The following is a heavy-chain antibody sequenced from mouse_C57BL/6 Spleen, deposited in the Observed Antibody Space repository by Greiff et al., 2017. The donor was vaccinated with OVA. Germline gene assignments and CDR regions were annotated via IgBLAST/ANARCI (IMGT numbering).Heavy chain of an antibody. V-gene: IGHV2-3*01. D-gene: IGHD2-4*01. Sequence: VQGVESGPGLVAPSQRLSITCTVSGFSLTSYGVSWVRQPPGKGLEWLGVIWGDGRTNYHSALISRLSISKDNSKSQVFLKLNSLQTDDTATYYCAKPIIYYDYDEGYFDVWGTGTTVTVSS. CDR2: IWGDGRT. J-gene: IGHJ1*03. CDR3: AKPIIYYDYDEGYFDV. CDR1: GFSLTSYG.